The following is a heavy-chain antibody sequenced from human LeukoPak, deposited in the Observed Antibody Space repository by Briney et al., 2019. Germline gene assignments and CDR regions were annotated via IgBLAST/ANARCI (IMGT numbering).Heavy chain of an antibody. CDR2: INSDGSTT. CDR3: ARSTTHPYYNYMDV. D-gene: IGHD4-17*01. Sequence: GGSLRLSCVASGFTFSSYWMHWVRQAPGEGLVWVSRINSDGSTTTYADSVKGRFTISRDNAKNTLYLQMNSLRVEGTAVYYCARSTTHPYYNYMDVWGKGTTVTLSS. V-gene: IGHV3-74*01. CDR1: GFTFSSYW. J-gene: IGHJ6*03.